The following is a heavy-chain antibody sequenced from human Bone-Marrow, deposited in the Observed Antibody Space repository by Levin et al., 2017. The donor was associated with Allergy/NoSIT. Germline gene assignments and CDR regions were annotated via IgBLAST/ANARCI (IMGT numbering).Heavy chain of an antibody. Sequence: SGPTLVKPTQTLTLTCTFSGFSLSTTGVGVGWIRQPPGKALEWLALIYWDNDKRYSPSLRSRLTITKDTSKNQVVLTMSNMDPVDTGTYYCARRQGGDFPYYYYSGLDVWGQGTTVTVSS. V-gene: IGHV2-5*02. D-gene: IGHD2-21*02. J-gene: IGHJ6*02. CDR1: GFSLSTTGVG. CDR2: IYWDNDK. CDR3: ARRQGGDFPYYYYSGLDV.